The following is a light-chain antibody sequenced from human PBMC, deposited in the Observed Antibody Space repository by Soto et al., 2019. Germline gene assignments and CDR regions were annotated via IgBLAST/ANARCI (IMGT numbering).Light chain of an antibody. CDR1: SGSIGSNY. V-gene: IGLV6-57*01. CDR2: EDN. Sequence: NFMLTQPHSVSESPGKTVAISCTRSSGSIGSNYVQWYQQRPGSSPTTAIYEDNQRPSGVPDRFSGSIDSSSNSASLTISGLKTEDEADYYCQSYDSSNHVVFGGGTKLTVL. J-gene: IGLJ2*01. CDR3: QSYDSSNHVV.